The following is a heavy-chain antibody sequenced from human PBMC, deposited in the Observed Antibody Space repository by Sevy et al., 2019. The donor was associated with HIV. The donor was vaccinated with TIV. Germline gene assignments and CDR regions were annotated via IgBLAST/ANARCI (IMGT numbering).Heavy chain of an antibody. CDR3: ARDSIVVVITLFDY. V-gene: IGHV1-18*04. D-gene: IGHD3-22*01. CDR1: GYTFTRYG. CDR2: ISAYNGNR. Sequence: ASVKVSCKASGYTFTRYGISWVRQAPGQGLEWMGWISAYNGNRNYAQKLQGRVTMTTDTSTSTAYMELRSLRSDDTAVYYCARDSIVVVITLFDYWGQGTLVTVSS. J-gene: IGHJ4*02.